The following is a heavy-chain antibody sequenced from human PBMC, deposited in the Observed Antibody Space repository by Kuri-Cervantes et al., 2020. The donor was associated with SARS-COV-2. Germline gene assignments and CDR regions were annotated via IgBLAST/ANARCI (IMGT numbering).Heavy chain of an antibody. D-gene: IGHD2-15*01. CDR3: ARADIVVVVAAGGAFDI. CDR2: INPSGGST. Sequence: ASVKVSCKASGYTFTSYYMHWVRQAPGQGLEWMGIINPSGGSTSYAQKFQGRVTMTRDTSTSTVYMELSSLRSEDTAAYYCARADIVVVVAAGGAFDIWGQGTMVTVSS. J-gene: IGHJ3*02. CDR1: GYTFTSYY. V-gene: IGHV1-46*01.